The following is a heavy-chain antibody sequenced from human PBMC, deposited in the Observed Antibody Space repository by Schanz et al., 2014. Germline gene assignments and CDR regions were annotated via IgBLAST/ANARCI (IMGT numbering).Heavy chain of an antibody. D-gene: IGHD5-12*01. CDR2: ISNDGSIK. V-gene: IGHV3-30-3*01. CDR3: ASPSGYSDYGTYFDF. J-gene: IGHJ4*02. CDR1: GFTFSSYA. Sequence: QVQLLQFGGGVVQPGRSLRLSCAASGFTFSSYAVHWVRQAPGKGLEWVALISNDGSIKYYADSVEGRFTISRDNSRNTLYLQMNSLRTEDTAVYYCASPSGYSDYGTYFDFWGQGTLVTVSS.